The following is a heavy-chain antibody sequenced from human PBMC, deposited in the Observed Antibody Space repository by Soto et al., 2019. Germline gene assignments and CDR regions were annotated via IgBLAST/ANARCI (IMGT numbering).Heavy chain of an antibody. Sequence: SQTLSLTCAISGDSVPGNSAAWDWIRQSASRGLEWLGRTYYMSKWYNDYAVSVKTRLTINPDTPKNHFSLQLNSVTPEDTAVSYSARVTTFGGDTSPFDYWGQGTLVTVSS. CDR1: GDSVPGNSAA. D-gene: IGHD3-3*01. CDR2: TYYMSKWYN. V-gene: IGHV6-1*01. J-gene: IGHJ4*02. CDR3: ARVTTFGGDTSPFDY.